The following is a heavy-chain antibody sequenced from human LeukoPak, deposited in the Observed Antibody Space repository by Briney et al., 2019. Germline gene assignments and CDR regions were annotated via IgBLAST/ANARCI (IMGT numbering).Heavy chain of an antibody. CDR1: GGSFSGYY. CDR3: ASLDYDFRSGYLYYFDY. Sequence: SETLSLTCAVYGGSFSGYYWSWIRQPPGKGLEWIGEINHSGSTNYNPSLKSRVTISVDTSKNQFSLKLSSVTAADTAVYYCASLDYDFRSGYLYYFDYWGQGTLVTVSS. V-gene: IGHV4-34*01. J-gene: IGHJ4*02. CDR2: INHSGST. D-gene: IGHD3-3*01.